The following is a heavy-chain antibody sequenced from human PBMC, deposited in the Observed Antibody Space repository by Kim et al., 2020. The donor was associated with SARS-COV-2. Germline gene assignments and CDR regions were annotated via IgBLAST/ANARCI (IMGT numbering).Heavy chain of an antibody. V-gene: IGHV3-33*01. CDR2: IWYDGSNK. Sequence: GGSLRLSCAASGFTFSSYGMHWVRQAPGKGLEWVAVIWYDGSNKYYADSVKGRFTISRDNSKNTLYLQMNSLRAEDTAVYYCARAGSYYDFWSGSHYYGMDVWGQGTTVTVSS. CDR3: ARAGSYYDFWSGSHYYGMDV. D-gene: IGHD3-3*01. J-gene: IGHJ6*02. CDR1: GFTFSSYG.